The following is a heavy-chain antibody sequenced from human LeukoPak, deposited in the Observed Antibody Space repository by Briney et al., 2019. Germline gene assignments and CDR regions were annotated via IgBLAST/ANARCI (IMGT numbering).Heavy chain of an antibody. J-gene: IGHJ5*02. CDR3: ARDRLKTHCGGDCYSFWFDP. CDR1: GFTFSNYA. V-gene: IGHV3-7*01. CDR2: IKQDGSEK. D-gene: IGHD2-21*02. Sequence: GGSLRLSCAASGFTFSNYAMAWVRQAPGKGLEWVANIKQDGSEKYYVDSVKSRLTISRDNAKNSLYLQMNSLRAEDTAVYYCARDRLKTHCGGDCYSFWFDPWGQGTLVTVSS.